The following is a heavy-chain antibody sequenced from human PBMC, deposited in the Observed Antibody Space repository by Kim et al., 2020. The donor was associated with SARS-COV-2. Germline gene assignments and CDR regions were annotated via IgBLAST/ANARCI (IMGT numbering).Heavy chain of an antibody. CDR3: ARDGLGSLSSSPEDNWFDP. D-gene: IGHD6-13*01. V-gene: IGHV1-18*04. J-gene: IGHJ5*02. Sequence: ASVKVSCKASGYTFTSYGISWVRQAPGQGLEWMGWISAYNGNTNYAQKLQGRVTMTTDTSTSTAYMELRSLRSDDTAVYYCARDGLGSLSSSPEDNWFDPWGQGTLVTVSS. CDR2: ISAYNGNT. CDR1: GYTFTSYG.